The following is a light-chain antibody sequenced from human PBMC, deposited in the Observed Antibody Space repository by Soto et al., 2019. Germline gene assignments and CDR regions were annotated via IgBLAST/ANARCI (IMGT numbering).Light chain of an antibody. V-gene: IGLV1-40*01. CDR1: SSNIGAGYD. Sequence: QSVLTQPPSASGAPGQRVTISCTGSSSNIGAGYDVHWYQQLPGTAPKLLISGNSNRPSGVPDRFSGSKSGTSASLAITGLQAEDEADYYCQSYDSRLSAYVFGIGTKVTVL. CDR2: GNS. CDR3: QSYDSRLSAYV. J-gene: IGLJ1*01.